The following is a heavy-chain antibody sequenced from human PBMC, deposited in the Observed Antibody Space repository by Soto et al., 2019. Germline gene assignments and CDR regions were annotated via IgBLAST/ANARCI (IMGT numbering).Heavy chain of an antibody. Sequence: QVQLEEPGGGVPQPGGSLRLSCVVSAFPFGSFAMHWVRQAPGKGLEWVAKILSDGGRKEYADSVQGRFSISRDNSKSTLYLQMSSLRVEDTAVYYCTRDYYSDNSGRFDNWDQGTLVTVSS. CDR3: TRDYYSDNSGRFDN. CDR1: AFPFGSFA. CDR2: ILSDGGRK. V-gene: IGHV3-30*19. J-gene: IGHJ4*02. D-gene: IGHD3-22*01.